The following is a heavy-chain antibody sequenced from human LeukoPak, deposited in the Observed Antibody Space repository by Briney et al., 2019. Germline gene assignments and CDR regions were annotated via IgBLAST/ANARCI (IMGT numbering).Heavy chain of an antibody. Sequence: GGSLRLSCAASGFAFSSSSMNWVRQAPGKGLEWLSYISSSSSTIYYADSVKGRFAISRDNAKNSLYLQMTSLRAEDTAVYYCARPIKVRRDGYNDEISAFDIWGQGTMVTVSS. J-gene: IGHJ3*02. D-gene: IGHD5-24*01. CDR2: ISSSSSTI. V-gene: IGHV3-48*04. CDR1: GFAFSSSS. CDR3: ARPIKVRRDGYNDEISAFDI.